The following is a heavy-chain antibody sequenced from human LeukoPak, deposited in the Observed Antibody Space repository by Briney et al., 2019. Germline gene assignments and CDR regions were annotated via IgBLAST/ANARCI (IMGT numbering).Heavy chain of an antibody. CDR2: ISSSGTTI. CDR3: ASGMFVRGVTGY. CDR1: GFTFSSYE. D-gene: IGHD3-10*02. V-gene: IGHV3-48*03. J-gene: IGHJ4*02. Sequence: GGSLRLSCAASGFTFSSYEMNWVRQAPGKGLEWVSYISSSGTTIYYADSVKGRFTISRDNAKNSLYLQMNSLRAEDTAVYYCASGMFVRGVTGYWGQGTLVTVSS.